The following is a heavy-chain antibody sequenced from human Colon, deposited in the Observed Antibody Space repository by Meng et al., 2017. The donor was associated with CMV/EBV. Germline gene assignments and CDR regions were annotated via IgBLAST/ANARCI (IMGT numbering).Heavy chain of an antibody. CDR1: GYTFTGYY. D-gene: IGHD4-11*01. CDR3: ARWPYDYSNHYYFDY. J-gene: IGHJ4*02. V-gene: IGHV1-46*01. Sequence: ASVKVSCKASGYTFTGYYMHWVRQAPGQGLEWLGWINPNSGSTSYAQKFQGRVTMTRDTSTSTVYMELSSLRSEDTAVYYCARWPYDYSNHYYFDYWGQGTLVTVSS. CDR2: INPNSGST.